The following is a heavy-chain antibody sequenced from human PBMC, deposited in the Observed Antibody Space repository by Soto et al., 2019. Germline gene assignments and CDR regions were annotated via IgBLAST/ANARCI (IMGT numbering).Heavy chain of an antibody. J-gene: IGHJ4*02. CDR3: VGAHFDY. D-gene: IGHD1-26*01. CDR1: GFTCSSYW. CDR2: INEDGSDT. V-gene: IGHV3-7*01. Sequence: EVLVVESGGDLVQPGGSLRLSCSGSGFTCSSYWVNWVRQTPGKGLEWVANINEDGSDTYYMDSVKGRFTISRDNAKNSLYLQMNSLRAEDTAVYFCVGAHFDYWGQGTLVIVSS.